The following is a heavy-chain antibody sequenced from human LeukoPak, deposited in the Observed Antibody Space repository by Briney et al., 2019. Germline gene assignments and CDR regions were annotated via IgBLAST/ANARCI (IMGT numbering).Heavy chain of an antibody. CDR1: GFTVSSNY. CDR3: AKLVDGSQNYYMDV. CDR2: IYSGGST. Sequence: TGGSLRLSCAASGFTVSSNYMSWVRQAPGKGLEWVSVIYSGGSTYYADSVKGRFTISRDNSKNTLYLQMNSLRAEDTAVYYCAKLVDGSQNYYMDVWGKGTTVTVSS. D-gene: IGHD3-10*01. J-gene: IGHJ6*03. V-gene: IGHV3-53*01.